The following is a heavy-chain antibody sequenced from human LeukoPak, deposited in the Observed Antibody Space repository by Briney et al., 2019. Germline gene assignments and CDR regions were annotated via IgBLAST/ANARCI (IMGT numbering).Heavy chain of an antibody. Sequence: GRSLRLSCAASGFTFSSYGMHWVRQAPGKGLEWVALISYDGSNKYYADSVKGRFTISRDNSKNTLYLQMNSLRAEDTAVYYCVKGYYSSGYWGQGTLVTVSS. J-gene: IGHJ4*02. V-gene: IGHV3-30*18. D-gene: IGHD5-18*01. CDR2: ISYDGSNK. CDR3: VKGYYSSGY. CDR1: GFTFSSYG.